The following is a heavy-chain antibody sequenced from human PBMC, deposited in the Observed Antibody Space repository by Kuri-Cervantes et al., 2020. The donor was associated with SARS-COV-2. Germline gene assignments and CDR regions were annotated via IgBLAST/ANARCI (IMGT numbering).Heavy chain of an antibody. CDR3: ARERPLXXAAAGVDY. CDR2: ISGSGSYV. J-gene: IGHJ4*02. CDR1: GFTXNTYT. V-gene: IGHV3-21*01. Sequence: LSLTXVAXGFTXNTYTINWVRXXPGXALEWVXSISGSGSYVYYADSVKGRFTXSKDSAXXSLFLQMNSLRVEDTAVXXCARERPLXXAAAGVDYWGQGALVTVSS. D-gene: IGHD6-13*01.